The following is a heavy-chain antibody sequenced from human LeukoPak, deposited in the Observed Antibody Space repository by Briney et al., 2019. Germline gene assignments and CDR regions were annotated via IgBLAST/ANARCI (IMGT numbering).Heavy chain of an antibody. CDR3: AKQRPYYSGSGVYRAFDV. J-gene: IGHJ3*01. CDR1: GYSFTSYW. V-gene: IGHV5-51*01. CDR2: IYPGDSDT. Sequence: GESLKISCKGSGYSFTSYWIGWVRQMPGKGLEWMGVIYPGDSDTRYTPSLQGQVIISADRSVNTAYLQWSSLRASDTAMYYCAKQRPYYSGSGVYRAFDVWGQGTMVTVSS. D-gene: IGHD3-10*01.